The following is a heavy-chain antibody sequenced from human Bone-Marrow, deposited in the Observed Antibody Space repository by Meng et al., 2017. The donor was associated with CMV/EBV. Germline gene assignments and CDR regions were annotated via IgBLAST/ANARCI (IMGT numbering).Heavy chain of an antibody. CDR2: IYYSGST. V-gene: IGHV4-39*07. D-gene: IGHD1-26*01. Sequence: GSLTLSCTVSGGSISSSSYYWGWIRQPPGKGLEWIGSIYYSGSTYYNPSLKSRVTISVDTSKNQFSLKLSSVTAADTAVYYCARAAPFSVSYWVDYWGQGTLVTVSS. J-gene: IGHJ4*02. CDR1: GGSISSSSYY. CDR3: ARAAPFSVSYWVDY.